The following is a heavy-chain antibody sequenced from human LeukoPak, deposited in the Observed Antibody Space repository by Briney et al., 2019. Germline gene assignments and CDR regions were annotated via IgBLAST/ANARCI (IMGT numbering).Heavy chain of an antibody. J-gene: IGHJ4*02. CDR3: ALKSRGYCSGGRCYIGY. CDR1: GYSFTNYW. Sequence: GESLKISCKGSGYSFTNYWIGWVRQMPGKGLEWMGIIYPGDSDTRYSPSFQGQVTISADNSISTAYLQWSSLRASDSAMYYCALKSRGYCSGGRCYIGYWGQGTLFTVSS. D-gene: IGHD2-15*01. V-gene: IGHV5-51*01. CDR2: IYPGDSDT.